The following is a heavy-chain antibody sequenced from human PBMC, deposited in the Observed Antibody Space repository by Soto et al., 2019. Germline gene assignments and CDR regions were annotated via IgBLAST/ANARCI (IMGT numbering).Heavy chain of an antibody. CDR1: GYSFTSYW. D-gene: IGHD1-1*01. J-gene: IGHJ6*02. CDR3: ARDDPSEIKQGGMDV. V-gene: IGHV5-51*01. Sequence: GESLKISCKGSGYSFTSYWIGWVRQMPGKGLEWMGIIYPGDSDTRYSPSFQGQVTISADKSISTAYLQWSSLKASDTAMYYCARDDPSEIKQGGMDVWGQGTTVTVSS. CDR2: IYPGDSDT.